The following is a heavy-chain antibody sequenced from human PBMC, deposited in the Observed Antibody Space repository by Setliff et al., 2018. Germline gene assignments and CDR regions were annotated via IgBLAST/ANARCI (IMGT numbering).Heavy chain of an antibody. V-gene: IGHV1-18*01. CDR1: GYTFTSYA. CDR2: ISAYNGNT. Sequence: ASVKVSCKASGYTFTSYAMNWVRQAPGQGLEWMGWISAYNGNTNYAQKLQGRVTMTTDTSTSTAYMELRSLRSDDTAVYYCARVPLPLDIVVVVAATPLEYYYYMDVWGKGTTVTVSS. J-gene: IGHJ6*03. D-gene: IGHD2-15*01. CDR3: ARVPLPLDIVVVVAATPLEYYYYMDV.